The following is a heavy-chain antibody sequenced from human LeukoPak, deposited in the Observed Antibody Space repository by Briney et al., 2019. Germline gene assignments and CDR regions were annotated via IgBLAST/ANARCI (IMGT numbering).Heavy chain of an antibody. CDR3: TRLSGGNSDSYYYGLDV. J-gene: IGHJ6*02. D-gene: IGHD4-23*01. V-gene: IGHV3-73*01. CDR1: GFTFSGSA. Sequence: GGSLRLSCAASGFTFSGSAIHWVRQASGKGLEWVACIKTKAESYATAYVASVKGRFTISRDDSKNTAYLQMDSLKTEDTAMYYCTRLSGGNSDSYYYGLDVWGHGTTVTVSS. CDR2: IKTKAESYAT.